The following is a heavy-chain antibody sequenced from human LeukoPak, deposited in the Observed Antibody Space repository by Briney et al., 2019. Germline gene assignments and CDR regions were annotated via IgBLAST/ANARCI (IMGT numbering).Heavy chain of an antibody. CDR3: ASNDYGSGSYYNLGAFDI. CDR2: INPNSGGT. V-gene: IGHV1-2*02. Sequence: ASVKVSCKASGYTFTSYGISWVRQAPGQGLEWMGWINPNSGGTNYAQKFQGRVTMTRDTSISTAYMELSRLRSDDTAVYYCASNDYGSGSYYNLGAFDIWGQGTMVTVSS. D-gene: IGHD3-10*01. J-gene: IGHJ3*02. CDR1: GYTFTSYG.